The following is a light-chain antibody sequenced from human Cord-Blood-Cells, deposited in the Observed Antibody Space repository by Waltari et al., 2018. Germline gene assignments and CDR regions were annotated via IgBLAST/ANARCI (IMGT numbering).Light chain of an antibody. J-gene: IGLJ3*02. CDR1: SSNIGSHY. V-gene: IGLV1-47*01. CDR3: AAWDDSLSGWV. CDR2: RNN. Sequence: QSVLTQPPSASGTPGQRVTISCSGSSSNIGSHYVYWYQQLPGTAPTLLIYRNNQRPSGVPDRFSGSKSGTSASLAISGLRSEDEADYYCAAWDDSLSGWVFGGGTKLTVL.